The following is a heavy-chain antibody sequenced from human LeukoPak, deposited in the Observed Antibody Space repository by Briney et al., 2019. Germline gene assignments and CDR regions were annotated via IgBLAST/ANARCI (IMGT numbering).Heavy chain of an antibody. CDR1: GFTFTTYW. V-gene: IGHV3-7*05. CDR2: INQDGGEK. J-gene: IGHJ4*02. Sequence: GSLRLSCTVSGFTFTTYWMTWVRQAPGKGLEWVAIINQDGGEKYYVDGLEGRFTVSRDNAKNSLYLEMNSLRAEDTAVYYCARGADSSGYYSIFYFDYWGQGTLVTVSS. D-gene: IGHD3-22*01. CDR3: ARGADSSGYYSIFYFDY.